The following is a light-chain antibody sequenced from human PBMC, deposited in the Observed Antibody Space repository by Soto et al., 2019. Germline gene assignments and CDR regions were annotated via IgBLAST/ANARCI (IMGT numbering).Light chain of an antibody. CDR1: QSISSF. CDR2: AAS. CDR3: QQSYSTIP. Sequence: IQMTQSPSSLSASVGDRVTITCRASQSISSFLTWYQQKAGKAPKLLIYAASSLQSGVPSRFSGGGSGTDFTPTISSLQPEDFATYYCQQSYSTIPFGQGTRVEIK. J-gene: IGKJ5*01. V-gene: IGKV1-39*01.